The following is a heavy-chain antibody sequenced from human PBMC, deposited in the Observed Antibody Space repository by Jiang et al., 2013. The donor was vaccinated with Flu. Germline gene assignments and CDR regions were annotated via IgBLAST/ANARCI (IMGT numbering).Heavy chain of an antibody. CDR1: GYTFTRYA. CDR2: INTNTGNP. CDR3: ARRGRYSKESSGYFRLDN. J-gene: IGHJ4*02. V-gene: IGHV7-4-1*02. Sequence: QSGSELKKPGASVKVSCKASGYTFTRYALHWVRQAPGQGLEWMGWINTNTGNPTYVQGSTGRIVFSLDTSVNTTYLEISSLRAEDTAVYYCARRGRYSKESSGYFRLDNWGQGTLVTVSS. D-gene: IGHD3-22*01.